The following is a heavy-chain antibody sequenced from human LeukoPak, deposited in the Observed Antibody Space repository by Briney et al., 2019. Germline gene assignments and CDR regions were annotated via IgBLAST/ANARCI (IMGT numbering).Heavy chain of an antibody. CDR1: GASISSGSYY. CDR3: ARLWSGYRPPDY. D-gene: IGHD3-3*01. Sequence: PSETLSLTCTVSGASISSGSYYWGWIRQPPGKGLEWIGSIYYSGNTYYNLSLKSRVTITVDTSKNQISLKLSSVTAADTAVYYCARLWSGYRPPDYWGQGTLVTVPS. J-gene: IGHJ4*02. V-gene: IGHV4-39*01. CDR2: IYYSGNT.